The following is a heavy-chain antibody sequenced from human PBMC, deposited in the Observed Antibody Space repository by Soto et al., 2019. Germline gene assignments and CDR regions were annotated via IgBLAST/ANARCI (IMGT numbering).Heavy chain of an antibody. J-gene: IGHJ4*02. CDR1: GGTFSSYA. V-gene: IGHV1-69*12. Sequence: QVQLVQSGAEVKKPGSSVKVSCKASGGTFSSYAISWVRQAPGQGLEWMGGIIPIFGTANYAQKFQGRVTITADESTSTAYMELSSLRSEDTAVYYCARDETAYCGGDCYSVAGYWGQGTLVTVSS. CDR2: IIPIFGTA. CDR3: ARDETAYCGGDCYSVAGY. D-gene: IGHD2-21*02.